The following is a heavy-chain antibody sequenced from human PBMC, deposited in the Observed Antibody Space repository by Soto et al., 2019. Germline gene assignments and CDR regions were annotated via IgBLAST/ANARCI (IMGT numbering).Heavy chain of an antibody. CDR2: ISGSSGTT. CDR1: GFTFSIYA. CDR3: AKDAYGWYFDL. J-gene: IGHJ2*01. Sequence: EVQLLESGGDLVQPGGSLRLSCAASGFTFSIYAMTWVRQAPGKGLEWVSTISGSSGTTSYADSVRGRFTISRDNSKNSLYLQMNSLRAEDTAVYYCAKDAYGWYFDLWGRGTLVTVSS. V-gene: IGHV3-23*01. D-gene: IGHD4-17*01.